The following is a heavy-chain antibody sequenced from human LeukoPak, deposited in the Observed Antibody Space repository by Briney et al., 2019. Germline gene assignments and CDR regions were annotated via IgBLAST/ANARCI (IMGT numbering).Heavy chain of an antibody. J-gene: IGHJ4*02. Sequence: GGSLRLSCAASGFTFSSYEMNWVRQAPGKGLEWVSYISSSGSTIYYADSVKGRFTISRDNAKNSLYLQMNSLRAEDTAVYYCARETTHFDYWGQGTLVTVSS. CDR3: ARETTHFDY. V-gene: IGHV3-48*03. D-gene: IGHD4-17*01. CDR1: GFTFSSYE. CDR2: ISSSGSTI.